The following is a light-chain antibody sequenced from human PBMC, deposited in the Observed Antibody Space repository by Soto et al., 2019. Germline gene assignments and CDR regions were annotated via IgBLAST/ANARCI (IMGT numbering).Light chain of an antibody. Sequence: DIQMTQSPSTLSASVGDRVTITCRASQDISNYLVWYQQKPGKAPKPLIYAASTLQSGVPSRFSGSGSGTEFTLTISSLQPEDFATYYCQQLNSYPLTFGPGTKVDNK. CDR2: AAS. CDR3: QQLNSYPLT. V-gene: IGKV1-9*01. CDR1: QDISNY. J-gene: IGKJ3*01.